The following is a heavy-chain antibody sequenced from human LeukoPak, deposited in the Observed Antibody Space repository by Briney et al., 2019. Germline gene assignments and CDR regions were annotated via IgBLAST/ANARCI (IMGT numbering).Heavy chain of an antibody. Sequence: SETLSLTCAVYGGSFSGYYWSWIRQPPGKGLEWIGEINHSGSTNYNPSPKSRVTISVDTSKNQFSLKLSSVTAADTAVYYCARAPGRATVTTFWFDPWGQGTLVTVSS. CDR3: ARAPGRATVTTFWFDP. J-gene: IGHJ5*02. D-gene: IGHD4-17*01. CDR2: INHSGST. V-gene: IGHV4-34*01. CDR1: GGSFSGYY.